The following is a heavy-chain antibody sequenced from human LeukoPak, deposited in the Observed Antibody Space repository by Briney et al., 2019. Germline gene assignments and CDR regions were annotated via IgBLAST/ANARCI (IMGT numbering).Heavy chain of an antibody. D-gene: IGHD6-19*01. CDR2: ISGSGGST. CDR1: GFTFSSYA. CDR3: AKAFGIAVDPIGY. Sequence: GGSLRLSCAASGFTFSSYAMSWVRQAPRKGMEWVSAISGSGGSTYYADSVKGRFTISRDNSKNTLYLQMNSLRAEDTAVYYCAKAFGIAVDPIGYWGQGTLVTVSS. V-gene: IGHV3-23*01. J-gene: IGHJ4*02.